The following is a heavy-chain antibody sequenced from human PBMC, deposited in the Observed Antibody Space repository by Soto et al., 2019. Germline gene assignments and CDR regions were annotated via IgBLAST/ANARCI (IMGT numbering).Heavy chain of an antibody. D-gene: IGHD5-12*01. CDR3: ARGRGYSGDDHYYYFDMDV. CDR2: SIPIFGTA. J-gene: IGHJ6*02. V-gene: IGHV1-69*13. CDR1: WGTFNNYP. Sequence: SVKVSCKASWGTFNNYPITWVRQAPGEGLEWMGGSIPIFGTANYAQKFQGRVTISVDESTSTAYMELSSLRSEDTAVYYCARGRGYSGDDHYYYFDMDVWGQGTTVTVSS.